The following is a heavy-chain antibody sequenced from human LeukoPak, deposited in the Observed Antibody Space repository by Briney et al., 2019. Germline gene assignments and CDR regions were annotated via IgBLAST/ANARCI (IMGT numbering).Heavy chain of an antibody. J-gene: IGHJ6*03. CDR2: IKQDGSEK. CDR3: ARFTVTTLGWDYYYYMDV. Sequence: GGSLRLSCAASGFTFSSYWMSWVRPPPGKGLEWVANIKQDGSEKYYVDSVKGRFTLSRDNAKNSLYLQMNSLRAEDTAVYYCARFTVTTLGWDYYYYMDVWGKGTTVTVSS. CDR1: GFTFSSYW. V-gene: IGHV3-7*01. D-gene: IGHD4-17*01.